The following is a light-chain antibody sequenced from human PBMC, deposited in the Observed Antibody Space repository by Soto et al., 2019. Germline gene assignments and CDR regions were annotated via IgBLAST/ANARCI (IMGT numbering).Light chain of an antibody. CDR2: RNN. Sequence: QSVLTQPPSASGTPGQRVTMSCSGSSSNIGSHYVYWYQQLPGTAPKVLLYRNNQRPSGVPDRFSGSKSGTSASLAISGLRSDDEADYYCATWDDSLSVLFGGGTKLTVL. CDR1: SSNIGSHY. V-gene: IGLV1-47*01. CDR3: ATWDDSLSVL. J-gene: IGLJ2*01.